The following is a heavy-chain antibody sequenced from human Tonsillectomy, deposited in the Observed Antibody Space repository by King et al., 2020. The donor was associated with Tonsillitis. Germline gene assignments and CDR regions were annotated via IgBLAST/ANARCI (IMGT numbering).Heavy chain of an antibody. Sequence: VQLQESGPGLVKPSETLSLTCTVSGGSISSYYWSWIRQPPGKGLEWIGYIYYSGSTNYNPSLKSRVTISVDTSKNQFSLKLSSVTAAATAVYYCARAMVRGVISSYYYGMDVWGQGTTVTVSS. CDR3: ARAMVRGVISSYYYGMDV. D-gene: IGHD3-10*01. J-gene: IGHJ6*02. CDR1: GGSISSYY. CDR2: IYYSGST. V-gene: IGHV4-59*01.